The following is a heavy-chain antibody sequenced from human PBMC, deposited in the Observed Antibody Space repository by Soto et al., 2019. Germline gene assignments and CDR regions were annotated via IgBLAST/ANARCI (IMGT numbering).Heavy chain of an antibody. CDR2: IYYSGST. D-gene: IGHD6-19*01. Sequence: PSETLSLTCTVSGDSISTYYWSWIRQPPGKGLEWIGYIYYSGSTNYNPSLKSRVTISVDTSKNQFSLKLTSVTAADTAVYYCARRYSSAWLFAYWGQGTLVPVSS. CDR3: ARRYSSAWLFAY. J-gene: IGHJ4*02. V-gene: IGHV4-59*01. CDR1: GDSISTYY.